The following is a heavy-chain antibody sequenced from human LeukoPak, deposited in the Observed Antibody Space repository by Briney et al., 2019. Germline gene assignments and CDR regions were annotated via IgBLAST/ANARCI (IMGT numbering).Heavy chain of an antibody. CDR2: ISSSSGTI. CDR1: GFTFRRNS. V-gene: IGHV3-48*02. CDR3: ARGDSSGYHCYFDS. J-gene: IGHJ4*02. Sequence: GGSLRLSCEGSGFTFRRNSMNWVRQAPGKGLEWVSFISSSSGTIYYADSVKGRFTTSRDNAENSLYLQMNSLRDEDTAVYYCARGDSSGYHCYFDSWGQGTLVTVSS. D-gene: IGHD3-22*01.